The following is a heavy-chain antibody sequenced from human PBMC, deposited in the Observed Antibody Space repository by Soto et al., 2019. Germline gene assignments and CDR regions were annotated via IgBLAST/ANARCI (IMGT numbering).Heavy chain of an antibody. CDR3: ARGGYYDNSWGKLSHYGLDV. V-gene: IGHV1-18*01. J-gene: IGHJ6*02. D-gene: IGHD3-16*01. CDR1: GYTFIRYG. Sequence: QVQLAQSANEVKKPGASVRVSCKAAGYTFIRYGIAWVRQAPGQGLEWMGWISPYNDYTVYAQKFQGRVSMTADTSVRTVYMNLRGLKSDDTAVYYCARGGYYDNSWGKLSHYGLDVWGQGTSVSVSS. CDR2: ISPYNDYT.